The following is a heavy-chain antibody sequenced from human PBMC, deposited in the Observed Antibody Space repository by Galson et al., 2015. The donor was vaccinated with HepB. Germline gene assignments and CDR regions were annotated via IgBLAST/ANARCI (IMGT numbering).Heavy chain of an antibody. V-gene: IGHV3-23*01. CDR2: IVGSGVGT. J-gene: IGHJ4*02. Sequence: SLRLSCAASGFTFSTYAMGWVRQAPGKGLEWVSGIVGSGVGTYYAGSVKGRFTISSDNSKNTLWLQLRSLRAEDTAVYYCAKRGLDDGSGYYGEWGQGPLVTVSS. CDR1: GFTFSTYA. D-gene: IGHD3-22*01. CDR3: AKRGLDDGSGYYGE.